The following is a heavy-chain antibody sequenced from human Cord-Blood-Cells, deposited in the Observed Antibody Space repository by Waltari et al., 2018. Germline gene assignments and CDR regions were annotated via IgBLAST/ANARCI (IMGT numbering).Heavy chain of an antibody. V-gene: IGHV4-39*01. CDR2: IYYSGST. D-gene: IGHD3-3*01. Sequence: QLQLQESGPGLVMPSETLSLTCTVSGGSISSSCYYWGWNRQPPGKGLEWIGSIYYSGSTYYNPSLKSRVTISVDTSKNQFSLKLSSVTAADTAVYYCARQRFLEWLLYYFDYWGQGTLVTVSS. J-gene: IGHJ4*02. CDR3: ARQRFLEWLLYYFDY. CDR1: GGSISSSCYY.